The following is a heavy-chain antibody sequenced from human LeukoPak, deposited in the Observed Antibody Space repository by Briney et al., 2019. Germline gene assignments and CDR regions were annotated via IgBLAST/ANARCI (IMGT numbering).Heavy chain of an antibody. J-gene: IGHJ4*02. CDR1: GFIFSRYS. D-gene: IGHD1-26*01. CDR3: TRDRLTGSYSGIDY. CDR2: MSSRGSTI. V-gene: IGHV3-48*02. Sequence: SGGSLRLSCAASGFIFSRYSMNWIRQAPGKGLEWVAYMSSRGSTIYHADSVKGRFTISRDNAKNSLYLQMNSLRDEDTAVYYCTRDRLTGSYSGIDYWGRGALVTVSS.